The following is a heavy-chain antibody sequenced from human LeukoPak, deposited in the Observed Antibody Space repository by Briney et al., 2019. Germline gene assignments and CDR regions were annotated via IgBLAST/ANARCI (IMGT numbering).Heavy chain of an antibody. Sequence: PGRSLRLSCAASGFTFSNYGMHWVRQAPGKGLEWVAVIWFDGTNKYYADSVRGRFTISRDNSKNKLYLQMSSLRAEDTAVYYCARERGVARHLDYWGQGTLVT. D-gene: IGHD5-12*01. J-gene: IGHJ4*02. V-gene: IGHV3-33*01. CDR2: IWFDGTNK. CDR1: GFTFSNYG. CDR3: ARERGVARHLDY.